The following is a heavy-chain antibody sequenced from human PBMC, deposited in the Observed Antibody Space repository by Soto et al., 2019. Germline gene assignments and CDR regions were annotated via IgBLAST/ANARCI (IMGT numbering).Heavy chain of an antibody. CDR3: ATSQKGYNWNYFDH. CDR2: VFYTGFT. V-gene: IGHV4-39*01. D-gene: IGHD1-20*01. Sequence: SETLSLTCAVSGGSISDSYYYWGWLRQSPGKGPEWIGSVFYTGFTSYNPALESRVSVSVDTSKNQFSLKMNAVTAADTAVYYCATSQKGYNWNYFDHWGQGALVTVSS. J-gene: IGHJ4*02. CDR1: GGSISDSYYY.